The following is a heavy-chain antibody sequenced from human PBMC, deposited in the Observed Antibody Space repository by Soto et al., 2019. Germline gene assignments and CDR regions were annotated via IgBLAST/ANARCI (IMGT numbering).Heavy chain of an antibody. V-gene: IGHV3-30-3*01. CDR1: GFTFSIYA. CDR3: ARSKNPNTLYYYYGIDV. J-gene: IGHJ6*02. CDR2: ISYDGSNK. Sequence: PGGSLRLSCAASGFTFSIYAMHWVRQAPGKGLEWVAVISYDGSNKYYADSVKGRFTISRDNSKNTLYLQMNSLRAEDTAVYYCARSKNPNTLYYYYGIDVWGQGTTVTVSS.